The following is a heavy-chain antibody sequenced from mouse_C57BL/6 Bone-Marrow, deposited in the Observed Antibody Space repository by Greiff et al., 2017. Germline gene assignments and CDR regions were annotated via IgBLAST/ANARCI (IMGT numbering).Heavy chain of an antibody. CDR3: LYYDYEAWFAY. CDR1: GFNIKDDY. J-gene: IGHJ3*01. V-gene: IGHV14-4*01. CDR2: IDPENGDT. Sequence: VQLQQSGAELVRPGASVKLSCTASGFNIKDDYMHWVKQRPEQGLEWIGWIDPENGDTEYASKFQGKATITADTSSNTAYLQLSSLTSEDPAVYYCLYYDYEAWFAYWGQGTLVTVSA. D-gene: IGHD2-4*01.